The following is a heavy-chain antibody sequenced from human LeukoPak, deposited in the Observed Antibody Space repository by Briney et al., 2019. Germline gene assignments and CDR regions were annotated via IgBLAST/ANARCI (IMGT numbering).Heavy chain of an antibody. CDR3: ATVREGNYYDSSGYWPTLDY. CDR1: GYTFTDYY. D-gene: IGHD3-22*01. CDR2: VDPEDGET. J-gene: IGHJ4*02. V-gene: IGHV1-69-2*01. Sequence: ASVKVSCKVSGYTFTDYYMHWVQQAPGKGLEWMGLVDPEDGETMYAEKFQGRVTITADTSTDTAYMELSSLRSEDTAVYYCATVREGNYYDSSGYWPTLDYWGQGTLVTVSS.